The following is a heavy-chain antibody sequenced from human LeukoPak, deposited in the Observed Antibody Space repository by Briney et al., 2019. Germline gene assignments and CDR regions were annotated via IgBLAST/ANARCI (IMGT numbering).Heavy chain of an antibody. J-gene: IGHJ4*02. Sequence: PSQTLSLTCTVSGGSISSGGYYWSWIRQPPGKGLEWIGYIYHSGSTYYNPSLKSRVTISVDRSKNQFSLKLSSVTAADTAVYYCARGERLGPDXXXQGTLXTVXS. D-gene: IGHD1-1*01. CDR2: IYHSGST. CDR3: ARGERLGPDX. CDR1: GGSISSGGYY. V-gene: IGHV4-30-2*01.